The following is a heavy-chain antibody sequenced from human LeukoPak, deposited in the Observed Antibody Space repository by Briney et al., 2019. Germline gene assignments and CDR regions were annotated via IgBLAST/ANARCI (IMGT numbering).Heavy chain of an antibody. D-gene: IGHD3-22*01. J-gene: IGHJ4*02. CDR1: GFTFSSYA. Sequence: GGSLRLSCAASGFTFSSYAMSWVRQAPGKGLEWVSVIYSGGSTYYADSVKGRFTISRDNSKNTLYLQMNSLRAEDTAVYYCALSSPSYYYDSSGYYGGAFDYWGQGTLVTVSS. CDR3: ALSSPSYYYDSSGYYGGAFDY. CDR2: IYSGGST. V-gene: IGHV3-53*01.